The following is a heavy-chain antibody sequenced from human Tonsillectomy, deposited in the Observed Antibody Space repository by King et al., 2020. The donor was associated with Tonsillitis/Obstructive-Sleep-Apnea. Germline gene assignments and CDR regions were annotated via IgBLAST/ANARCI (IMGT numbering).Heavy chain of an antibody. D-gene: IGHD3-22*01. CDR2: IDPSDSYT. CDR3: ARASSTGYYLNWFDP. V-gene: IGHV5-10-1*03. J-gene: IGHJ5*02. CDR1: GYSFTSYW. Sequence: VQLVESGAEVKKPGESLRISCKGSGYSFTSYWITWVRQMPGKGLEWMGTIDPSDSYTNYSPSFQGHVTISAYNSISTAYLQRSSLKASDTGMYYCARASSTGYYLNWFDPWGQGTLVTVSS.